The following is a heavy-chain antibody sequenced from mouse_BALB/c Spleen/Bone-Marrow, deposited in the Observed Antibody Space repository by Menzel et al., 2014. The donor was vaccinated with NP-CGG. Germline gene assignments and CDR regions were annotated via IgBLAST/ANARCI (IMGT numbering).Heavy chain of an antibody. V-gene: IGHV1-18*01. J-gene: IGHJ3*01. Sequence: EVKLQESGPELVKPGASVKISCKTSGYTFTEYTIHWVKQSHGKSLEWIGNINPNIGGTTYNQKFKGKATLTVDMSSSTAYMDLRSLTSEDSAVYYCARGRFAYWGQGTLDTVSA. CDR2: INPNIGGT. CDR3: ARGRFAY. CDR1: GYTFTEYT.